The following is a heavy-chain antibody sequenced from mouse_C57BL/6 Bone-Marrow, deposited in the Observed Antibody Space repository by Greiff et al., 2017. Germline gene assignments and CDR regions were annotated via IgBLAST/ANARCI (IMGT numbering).Heavy chain of an antibody. D-gene: IGHD6-1*01. CDR1: GYTFTDYE. Sequence: QVQLKQSGAELVRPGASVTLSCKASGYTFTDYEMHWVQQTPVHGLEWIGAIDPETGGTAYNQKFKGKAILTADKSSSTAYMELRSLTSEDSAVYYCTPNLYYYAMDYWGQGTSVTVSS. V-gene: IGHV1-15*01. CDR3: TPNLYYYAMDY. CDR2: IDPETGGT. J-gene: IGHJ4*01.